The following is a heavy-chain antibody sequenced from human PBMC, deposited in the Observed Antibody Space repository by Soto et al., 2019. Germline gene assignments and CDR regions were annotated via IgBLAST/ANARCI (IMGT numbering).Heavy chain of an antibody. CDR1: GGSISSYY. V-gene: IGHV4-59*01. D-gene: IGHD5-18*01. J-gene: IGHJ5*02. CDR2: IYYSGST. Sequence: PSETLSLTCTVSGGSISSYYWSWIRQPPGKGLEWIGYIYYSGSTNYNPSLKSRVTISVDTSKNQFSLKLSSVTAADTAVYYCARDLGYSYGGLGNWFDPWGQGTLVTVS. CDR3: ARDLGYSYGGLGNWFDP.